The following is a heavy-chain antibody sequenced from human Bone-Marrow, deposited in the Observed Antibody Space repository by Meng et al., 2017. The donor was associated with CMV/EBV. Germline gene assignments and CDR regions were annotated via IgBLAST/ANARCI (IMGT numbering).Heavy chain of an antibody. Sequence: SETLSLTFTVSGGSISSYYWSWIRQPPGKGLEWIGYIYYGGSTNYTPSLKSRVTISVDTSKNQFSLKLSSVTAADTAVYYCAGTTIVVVPAARPSYYYYGMVVWGQGATVTVSS. CDR2: IYYGGST. D-gene: IGHD2-2*01. V-gene: IGHV4-59*01. CDR3: AGTTIVVVPAARPSYYYYGMVV. CDR1: GGSISSYY. J-gene: IGHJ6*02.